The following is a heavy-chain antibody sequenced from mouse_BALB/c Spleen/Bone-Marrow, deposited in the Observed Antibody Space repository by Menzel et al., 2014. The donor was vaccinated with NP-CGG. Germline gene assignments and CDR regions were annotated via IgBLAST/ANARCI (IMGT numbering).Heavy chain of an antibody. J-gene: IGHJ4*01. CDR3: ARWEYYAMDY. D-gene: IGHD4-1*01. CDR1: GFNIKDTY. V-gene: IGHV14-3*02. CDR2: IDPANGNT. Sequence: EVKVEESGAELVKPGASVELSCTASGFNIKDTYMHWVKQRPEQGLEWIGRIDPANGNTKYDPKFQGKATITADTSSNTAYLQLSSLTSEDTAVYYCARWEYYAMDYWGQGTSVTVSS.